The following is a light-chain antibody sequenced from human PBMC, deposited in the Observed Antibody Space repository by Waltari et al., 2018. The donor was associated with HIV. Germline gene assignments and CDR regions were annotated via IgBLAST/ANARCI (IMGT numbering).Light chain of an antibody. J-gene: IGLJ1*01. CDR1: SSDVGGYNY. V-gene: IGLV2-11*01. CDR3: CSYAGSKTYV. Sequence: QSALTQTRSVSGSTGQSVTISCTGTSSDVGGYNYVSWYQQHPGKAPTLIIYDVTKLPSGVPDRFTGSKSCDTASLTMSVLQAEDEADYYCCSYAGSKTYVFGTGTKVTVL. CDR2: DVT.